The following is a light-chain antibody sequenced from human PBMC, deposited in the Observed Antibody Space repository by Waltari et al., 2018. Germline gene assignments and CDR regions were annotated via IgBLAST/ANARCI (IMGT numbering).Light chain of an antibody. V-gene: IGKV1-5*03. CDR3: QQYNSYSWT. J-gene: IGKJ1*01. Sequence: DIQMTQSPSTLSASVGDRVTITCRAGQNIGRWLAWYQQKPGKAPVLLIYEASSLESGVPSRFSGSRSGTEFTLTISSLQPDDFATYYCQQYNSYSWTFGQGTKVEIK. CDR2: EAS. CDR1: QNIGRW.